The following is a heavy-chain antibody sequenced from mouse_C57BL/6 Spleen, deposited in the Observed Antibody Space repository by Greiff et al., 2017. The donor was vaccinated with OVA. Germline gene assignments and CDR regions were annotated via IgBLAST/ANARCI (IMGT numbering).Heavy chain of an antibody. V-gene: IGHV1-26*01. Sequence: EVQLQQSGPELVKPGASVKISCKASGYTFTDYYMNWVKQSHGKSLEWIGDINPNNGGTSYNQKFKGKATLTVDKSSSTASMELRSLTSEDSAVYYCARVSDYYGSSYLDYWGQGTTLTVSS. CDR1: GYTFTDYY. CDR2: INPNNGGT. D-gene: IGHD1-1*01. J-gene: IGHJ2*01. CDR3: ARVSDYYGSSYLDY.